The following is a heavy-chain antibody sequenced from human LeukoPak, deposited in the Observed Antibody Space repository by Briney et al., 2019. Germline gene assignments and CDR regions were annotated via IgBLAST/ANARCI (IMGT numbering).Heavy chain of an antibody. V-gene: IGHV3-7*01. CDR1: EFTFSSDR. Sequence: GGSLRLSCAASEFTFSSDRMSWVRQAPGKGLEWVAMINQDGSEKYYVDSVKGRFTISRDNAKNSLYLQMNSLRGEDTAVYYCARAMNWGQGTLVTVSS. CDR2: INQDGSEK. CDR3: ARAMN. J-gene: IGHJ4*02. D-gene: IGHD3-22*01.